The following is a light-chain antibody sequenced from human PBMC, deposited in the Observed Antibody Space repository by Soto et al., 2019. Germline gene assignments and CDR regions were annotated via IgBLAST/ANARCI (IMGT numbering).Light chain of an antibody. CDR1: SSDVGAYNY. J-gene: IGLJ3*02. Sequence: QSVLTQPASVSGSPGLSITISCTGTSSDVGAYNYVSWFQQHPGKAPKPMIFEVSNRPSGVSNRFSGSKSGNTASLTISGLQAEDEADYYCSAYTTSSSWLFGGGTKVTVL. CDR2: EVS. CDR3: SAYTTSSSWL. V-gene: IGLV2-14*01.